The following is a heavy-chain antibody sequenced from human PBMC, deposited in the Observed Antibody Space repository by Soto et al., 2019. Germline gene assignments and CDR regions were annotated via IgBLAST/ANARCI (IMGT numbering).Heavy chain of an antibody. CDR2: IYYTGIT. D-gene: IGHD2-21*01. CDR1: GGSVSGVDYF. V-gene: IGHV4-30-4*01. CDR3: AREERKGIISWFDP. Sequence: SETLSLTCTVSGGSVSGVDYFWSWIRQSPGKGLEWIGYIYYTGITHLNPSLKSRLTMAVDTSKNEFSLKLTSVSAADTAVYFCAREERKGIISWFDPWGQGTPVTVSS. J-gene: IGHJ5*02.